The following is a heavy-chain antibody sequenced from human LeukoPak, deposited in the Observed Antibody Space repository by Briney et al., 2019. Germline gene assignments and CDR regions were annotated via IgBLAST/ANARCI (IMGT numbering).Heavy chain of an antibody. CDR1: GFTFSSYG. Sequence: PGRSLRLSCAASGFTFSSYGMHWVRQAPGKGLEWVAVISYDGSDEYYADSVKGRFTISRDNSKNTLYLQMNSLRAEDTAVYYCAKDRDWYYFDYWGQGTLVTVSS. V-gene: IGHV3-30*18. D-gene: IGHD5-24*01. CDR2: ISYDGSDE. CDR3: AKDRDWYYFDY. J-gene: IGHJ4*02.